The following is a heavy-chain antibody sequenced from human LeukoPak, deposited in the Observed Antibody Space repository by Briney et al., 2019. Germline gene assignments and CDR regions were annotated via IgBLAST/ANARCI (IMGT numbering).Heavy chain of an antibody. D-gene: IGHD2/OR15-2a*01. Sequence: PGVSLRLSCAASGFTFSSYAMSWVRQAPGKGLEWVSAIGTSGGSTYYADSVKGRFTISRDNSKNTLYLQTNSLSAEDTAVYYCAQDFSFDCWGQGTLVTVSS. CDR1: GFTFSSYA. J-gene: IGHJ4*02. CDR3: AQDFSFDC. CDR2: IGTSGGST. V-gene: IGHV3-23*01.